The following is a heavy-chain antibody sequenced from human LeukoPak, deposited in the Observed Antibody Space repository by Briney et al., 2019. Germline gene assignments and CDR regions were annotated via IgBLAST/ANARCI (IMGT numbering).Heavy chain of an antibody. CDR3: ARAQYDYYDFWSGYFDY. J-gene: IGHJ4*02. Sequence: PSETLSLTCTVSGYSISSGYYWGWIRQPPGKGLEWIGSIYHSGSTYYNPSLKSRVTISVDTSKNQFSLKLSSVTAADTAVYYCARAQYDYYDFWSGYFDYWGQGTLVTVSS. V-gene: IGHV4-38-2*02. CDR1: GYSISSGYY. D-gene: IGHD3-3*01. CDR2: IYHSGST.